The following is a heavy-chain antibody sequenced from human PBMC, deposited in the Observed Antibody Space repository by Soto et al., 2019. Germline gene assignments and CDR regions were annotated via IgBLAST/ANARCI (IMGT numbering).Heavy chain of an antibody. D-gene: IGHD3-22*01. CDR3: AKHNNYYDSSGYYPHDAFDI. V-gene: IGHV3-23*01. J-gene: IGHJ3*02. Sequence: GGSLRLSCAASGFTFSSYAMSWVRQAPGKWLEWFSAISGSGGSTYYADSVKGRFTISRDNSKNTLYLQMNSLRAEDTAVYYCAKHNNYYDSSGYYPHDAFDIWGQGTMVTVSS. CDR1: GFTFSSYA. CDR2: ISGSGGST.